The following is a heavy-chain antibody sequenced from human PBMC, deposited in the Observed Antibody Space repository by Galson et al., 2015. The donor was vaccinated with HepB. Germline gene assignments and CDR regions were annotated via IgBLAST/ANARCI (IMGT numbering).Heavy chain of an antibody. J-gene: IGHJ4*02. CDR2: ISSSGGST. CDR3: AKRGGSTEY. D-gene: IGHD1-26*01. Sequence: SLRLSCAASGFTFSSDAMSWVRQAPGKGLEWVSTISSSGGSTSYADSVKGRFTISRDNSKNTLYLQMNSLRAEDTAVYYCAKRGGSTEYWGQGTLVTVSS. CDR1: GFTFSSDA. V-gene: IGHV3-23*01.